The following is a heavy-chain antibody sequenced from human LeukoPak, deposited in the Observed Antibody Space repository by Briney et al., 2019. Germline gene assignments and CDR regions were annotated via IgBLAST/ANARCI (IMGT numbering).Heavy chain of an antibody. CDR2: ISGSGGST. CDR3: AKDSSGLPRYFDY. D-gene: IGHD6-19*01. J-gene: IGHJ4*02. Sequence: GSLRLSCAVSGFTFSSYAMSWVRQAPGKGLEWVSTISGSGGSTYYADSVKGRFTISRDNSKNTLYLQMNSLRAEDTAIYYCAKDSSGLPRYFDYWGQGTLVTVSS. CDR1: GFTFSSYA. V-gene: IGHV3-23*01.